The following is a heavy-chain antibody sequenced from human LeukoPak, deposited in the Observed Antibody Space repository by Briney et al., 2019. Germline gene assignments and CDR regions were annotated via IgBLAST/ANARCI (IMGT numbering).Heavy chain of an antibody. V-gene: IGHV3-23*01. J-gene: IGHJ4*02. CDR1: GFTFSSYA. CDR2: ISGSGGST. D-gene: IGHD3-10*01. Sequence: PGGSLRLSCAASGFTFSSYAMSWVRQAPGKGLEWVSAISGSGGSTYYADSVKGRFTISRDNSKNAVYLQMNSLRAEDTSVYYCAKLGGSWVTVLLWFGAPRTDYSGQATLVTVSS. CDR3: AKLGGSWVTVLLWFGAPRTDY.